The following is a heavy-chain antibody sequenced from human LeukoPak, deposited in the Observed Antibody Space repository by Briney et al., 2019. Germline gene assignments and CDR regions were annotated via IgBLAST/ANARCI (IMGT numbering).Heavy chain of an antibody. Sequence: GASVKVSCKASGYTFIGYYIHWVRQAPGQGLEWMGWINPNGGGTNYAQKFQGRVTMTRDTSITTAYMDLSRLRSDDTAVYYCSRGYSSGWYVGLDYWGQGTLVTVSS. CDR2: INPNGGGT. CDR3: SRGYSSGWYVGLDY. V-gene: IGHV1-2*02. D-gene: IGHD6-19*01. J-gene: IGHJ4*02. CDR1: GYTFIGYY.